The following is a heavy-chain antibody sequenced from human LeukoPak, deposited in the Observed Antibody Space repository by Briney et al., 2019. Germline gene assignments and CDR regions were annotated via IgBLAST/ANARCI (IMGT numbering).Heavy chain of an antibody. Sequence: LTGGSLRLSCAASGFTFSTYAMHWVRQAPGKGLEWVAAISYDGSKKHYADSVKGRFTISRDNSKNTLYLQMNSLRAEDTAVYYCPRDLLPAAGEYYFDYWGQGTLVTVSS. D-gene: IGHD6-13*01. J-gene: IGHJ4*02. V-gene: IGHV3-30*04. CDR3: PRDLLPAAGEYYFDY. CDR1: GFTFSTYA. CDR2: ISYDGSKK.